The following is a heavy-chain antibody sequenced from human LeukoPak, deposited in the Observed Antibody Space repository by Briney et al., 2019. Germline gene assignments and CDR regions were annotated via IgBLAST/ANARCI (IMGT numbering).Heavy chain of an antibody. CDR3: ARNPDTAIDY. D-gene: IGHD5-18*01. J-gene: IGHJ4*02. CDR2: IRYDGSNK. V-gene: IGHV3-30*02. Sequence: PGGSLRLSCAASGFTFSSYGMHWVRQAPGKGLEWVAFIRYDGSNKYYADSVKGRFTISRDNSKNTLYLQMNSLRIEDTAVYYCARNPDTAIDYWGQGTLVTVSS. CDR1: GFTFSSYG.